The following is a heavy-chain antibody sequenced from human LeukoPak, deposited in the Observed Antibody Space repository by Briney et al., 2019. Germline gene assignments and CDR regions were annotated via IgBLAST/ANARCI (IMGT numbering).Heavy chain of an antibody. CDR2: IRGYNGQT. J-gene: IGHJ4*02. V-gene: IGHV3-20*04. D-gene: IGHD4-17*01. CDR1: GFNFGNND. CDR3: ARDFSVTTSFTDRAY. Sequence: GGSLRLSCAASGFNFGNNDMNRVRQTLGKGLEWVSGIRGYNGQTYYVDSVKGRFTISRDNAKNSLYLQMNSLRAEDTAVYYCARDFSVTTSFTDRAYWGQGTLVTVSS.